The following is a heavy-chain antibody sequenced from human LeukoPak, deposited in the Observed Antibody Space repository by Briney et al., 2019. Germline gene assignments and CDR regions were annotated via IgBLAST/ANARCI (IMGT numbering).Heavy chain of an antibody. Sequence: ASVKVSCKASGCTFTGYYMHWVRQAPGQGLEWMGWISAYNGNTNYAQKLQGRVTMTTDTSTSTAYMELRSLRSDDTAVYHCARDSSGWALDYWGQGTLVTVSS. J-gene: IGHJ4*02. D-gene: IGHD6-19*01. CDR3: ARDSSGWALDY. CDR1: GCTFTGYY. CDR2: ISAYNGNT. V-gene: IGHV1-18*04.